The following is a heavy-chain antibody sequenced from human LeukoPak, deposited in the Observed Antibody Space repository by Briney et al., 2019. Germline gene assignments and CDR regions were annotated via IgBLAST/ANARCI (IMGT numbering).Heavy chain of an antibody. CDR2: IYYSGST. D-gene: IGHD1-26*01. CDR1: GGSISSSSYY. Sequence: SETLSLTCTVSGGSISSSSYYWGWIRQPPGKGLEWIGSIYYSGSTYYNPSLKSRVTISVDTSKNQFSLKLSSVTAADTAVYYCARGGVGATVDYWGQGTLVTVS. J-gene: IGHJ4*02. CDR3: ARGGVGATVDY. V-gene: IGHV4-39*07.